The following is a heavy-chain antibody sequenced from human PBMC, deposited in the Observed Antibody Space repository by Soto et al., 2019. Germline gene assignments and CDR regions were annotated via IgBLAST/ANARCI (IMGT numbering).Heavy chain of an antibody. CDR2: IYNSVST. CDR3: ARGPSGDKVDY. V-gene: IGHV4-30-4*01. J-gene: IGHJ4*02. D-gene: IGHD3-10*01. Sequence: QVQLQESGPGLVEPSQTLSLTCTVSGDSISNGYYTWSWIRQPPGNDLEWIGHIYNSVSTYSNPSRKSRVTISADTSNNQFALNLSSVTAADTAVYYCARGPSGDKVDYWGQGTMVTVSS. CDR1: GDSISNGYYT.